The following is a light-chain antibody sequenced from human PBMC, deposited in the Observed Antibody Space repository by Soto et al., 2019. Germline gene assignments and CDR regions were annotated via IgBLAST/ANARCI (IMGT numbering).Light chain of an antibody. CDR1: SGDIGLYNF. CDR3: CSYTSSTAYV. Sequence: QSALTQPASVSGSPGQSITISCTGTSGDIGLYNFVSWYQQHPGRAPKLMIYDVNNRPSGVSDRFSGSKSGNTASLTISGLQVEDEADYYCCSYTSSTAYVFGTGTKVTVL. CDR2: DVN. V-gene: IGLV2-14*03. J-gene: IGLJ1*01.